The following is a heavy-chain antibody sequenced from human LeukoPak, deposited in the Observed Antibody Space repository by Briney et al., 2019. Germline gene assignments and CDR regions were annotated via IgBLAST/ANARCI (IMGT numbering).Heavy chain of an antibody. Sequence: GGSLRLSCAASGFYFNTYAMSWVRQAPGKGLEWVSCMSASTGSSYYMESVKGRFTISRDNAKDTLFLEMNDLRAEDTAVYYCARMSKGYGSSEFDFWGQETLVIVSS. D-gene: IGHD2-2*01. CDR3: ARMSKGYGSSEFDF. J-gene: IGHJ4*02. CDR2: MSASTGSS. V-gene: IGHV3-23*01. CDR1: GFYFNTYA.